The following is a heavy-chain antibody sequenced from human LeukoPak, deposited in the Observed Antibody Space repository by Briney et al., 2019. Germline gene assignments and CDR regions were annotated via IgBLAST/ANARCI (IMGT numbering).Heavy chain of an antibody. D-gene: IGHD1/OR15-1a*01. CDR1: GYTFTSYA. Sequence: ASVRVSCKASGYTFTSYAMNWVRQAPGQGLEWMGWINPNSGGTNYAQKFQGRVTMTRDTSISTAYMELSRLRSDDTAVYYCARDFRNNRNYWGQGTLVTVSS. V-gene: IGHV1-2*02. CDR2: INPNSGGT. CDR3: ARDFRNNRNY. J-gene: IGHJ4*02.